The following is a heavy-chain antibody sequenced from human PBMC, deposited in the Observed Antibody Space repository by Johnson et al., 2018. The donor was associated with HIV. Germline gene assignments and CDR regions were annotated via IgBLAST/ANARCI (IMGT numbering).Heavy chain of an antibody. V-gene: IGHV3-20*04. Sequence: VQLVESGGGVVRPGGSLRLSCAASGFTFDDYGMSWVRQAPGKGLEWVSGISGSGGSTYYADSVRGRFTISRDNSKNTLYLQMHSLRIEDTAVYYCAREELEPDVFDIWGQGTMVTVSS. J-gene: IGHJ3*02. D-gene: IGHD1-1*01. CDR1: GFTFDDYG. CDR2: ISGSGGST. CDR3: AREELEPDVFDI.